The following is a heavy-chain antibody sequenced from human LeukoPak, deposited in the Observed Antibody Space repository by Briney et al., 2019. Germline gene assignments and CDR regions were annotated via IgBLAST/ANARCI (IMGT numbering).Heavy chain of an antibody. CDR3: ARVDTAMVTYFDY. Sequence: SQTLSLTCTVSGGSISSGSYYWSWIRQPAAKGLEWIGRIYTSGSTNYNPSLKSRVTISVDTSKNQFSLKLSSVTAADTAVYYCARVDTAMVTYFDYWGQGTLVTVSS. D-gene: IGHD5-18*01. CDR1: GGSISSGSYY. CDR2: IYTSGST. V-gene: IGHV4-61*02. J-gene: IGHJ4*02.